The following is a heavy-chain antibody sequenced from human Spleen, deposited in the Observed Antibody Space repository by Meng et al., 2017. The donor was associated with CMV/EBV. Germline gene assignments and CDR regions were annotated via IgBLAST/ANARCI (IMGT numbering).Heavy chain of an antibody. CDR3: ARGRITMILGEYYYYGMDV. CDR1: GGTFSSHS. CDR2: IIPTLGRE. V-gene: IGHV1-69*04. D-gene: IGHD3-22*01. J-gene: IGHJ6*02. Sequence: SVKVSCKASGGTFSSHSISWVRQVPGQGLEWMGRIIPTLGREKYAQKFQGRVTITADKSTSTAYMELSSLRSEDTAVYYCARGRITMILGEYYYYGMDVWGQGTTVTVSS.